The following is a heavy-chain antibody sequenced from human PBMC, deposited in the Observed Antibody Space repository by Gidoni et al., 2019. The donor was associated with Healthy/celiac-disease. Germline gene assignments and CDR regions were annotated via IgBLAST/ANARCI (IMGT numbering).Heavy chain of an antibody. Sequence: QVQLVQSGAEVKKPGASVKVSCKASGHTFTSYAMHWVRQAPGQRLEWTGWINAGNGNTKYSQKFQGRVTITRDTSASTAYMELSSLRSEDTAVYYCARARELYNWFDPWGQGTLVTVSS. J-gene: IGHJ5*02. CDR2: INAGNGNT. V-gene: IGHV1-3*01. D-gene: IGHD1-26*01. CDR1: GHTFTSYA. CDR3: ARARELYNWFDP.